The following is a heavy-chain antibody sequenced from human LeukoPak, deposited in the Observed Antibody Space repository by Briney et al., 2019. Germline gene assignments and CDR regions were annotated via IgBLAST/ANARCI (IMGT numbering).Heavy chain of an antibody. D-gene: IGHD3-22*01. V-gene: IGHV3-9*01. J-gene: IGHJ5*02. Sequence: GGSLRLSCAVSGFIFDDYGMHWVRQAPGKGLEWVSGISWNSGSIGYADSVKGRFTISRDNAKNSLYLQMNSLRAEDTALYYCAKDRGFYYDGSGSFDNWGQGTLVTVSS. CDR3: AKDRGFYYDGSGSFDN. CDR1: GFIFDDYG. CDR2: ISWNSGSI.